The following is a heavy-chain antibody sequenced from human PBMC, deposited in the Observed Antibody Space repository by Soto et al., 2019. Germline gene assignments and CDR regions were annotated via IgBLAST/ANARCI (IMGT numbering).Heavy chain of an antibody. J-gene: IGHJ4*02. D-gene: IGHD3-22*01. CDR3: ARGGPPRTMIVVVIFDY. Sequence: PGGSLRLSCAASGFTFSSYSMNWVRQAPGKGLEWVSSISSSSSYIYYADSVKGRFTISRDNAKNSLYLQMNSLRAEDTAVYYCARGGPPRTMIVVVIFDYWGQGTLVTVSS. V-gene: IGHV3-21*01. CDR2: ISSSSSYI. CDR1: GFTFSSYS.